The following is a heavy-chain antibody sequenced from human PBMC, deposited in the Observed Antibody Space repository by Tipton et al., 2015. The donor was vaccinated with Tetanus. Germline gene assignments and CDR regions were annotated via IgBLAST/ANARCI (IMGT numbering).Heavy chain of an antibody. CDR2: VSYSGRT. CDR1: GGSVRSGDYS. V-gene: IGHV4-61*08. CDR3: ARANSEFPKKGPFDS. Sequence: TLSLSCTVSGGSVRSGDYSWNWIRQPPGKGLEWLAYVSYSGRTNSNHSLKSRITISQETSKNQFSLRLTSVTAADTAVYYCARANSEFPKKGPFDSWGQGSLVIVSS. D-gene: IGHD2/OR15-2a*01. J-gene: IGHJ4*02.